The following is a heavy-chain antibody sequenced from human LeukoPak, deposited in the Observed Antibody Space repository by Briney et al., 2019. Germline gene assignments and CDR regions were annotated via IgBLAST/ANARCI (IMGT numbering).Heavy chain of an antibody. Sequence: SQTLSLTCTVSGGSISSGSYYWSWIRQPAGKGLEWIGRIHTSGSTNYNPSLKSRVTISVDTSKNQFSLKLSSVTAADTAVYYCARVYGSTFGRNWFDPWGRGTLVTVSS. CDR3: ARVYGSTFGRNWFDP. D-gene: IGHD6-13*01. V-gene: IGHV4-61*02. CDR1: GGSISSGSYY. CDR2: IHTSGST. J-gene: IGHJ5*02.